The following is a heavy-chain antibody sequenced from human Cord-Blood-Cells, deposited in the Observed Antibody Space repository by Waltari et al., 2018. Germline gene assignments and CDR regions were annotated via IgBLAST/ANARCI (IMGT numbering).Heavy chain of an antibody. CDR2: ISYDGSNK. Sequence: QVQLVESGGGVVQPGRSLRFSCAASGFTFSSYAMHWVRQAPGKGLEWVAVISYDGSNKYYADSVKGRFTISRDNSKSTLYLQMNSLRAEDTAVYYCAKGQQLVFDYWGQGTLVTVSS. CDR3: AKGQQLVFDY. CDR1: GFTFSSYA. V-gene: IGHV3-30*04. D-gene: IGHD6-13*01. J-gene: IGHJ4*02.